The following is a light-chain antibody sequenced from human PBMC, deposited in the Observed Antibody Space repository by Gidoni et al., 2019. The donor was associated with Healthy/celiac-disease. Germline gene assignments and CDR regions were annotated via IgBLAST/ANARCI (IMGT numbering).Light chain of an antibody. CDR1: QTVLYSSNNKNY. V-gene: IGKV4-1*01. CDR3: QQHYSTPLT. Sequence: DIVMTQSPDSLTVSLGERATINCKSSQTVLYSSNNKNYLTWYQQKPGQPPKLLIYWASTRESGVPDRFSGSGSGTDFTLTISSLQAEDVAVYYCQQHYSTPLTFGGGTKVKIK. CDR2: WAS. J-gene: IGKJ4*01.